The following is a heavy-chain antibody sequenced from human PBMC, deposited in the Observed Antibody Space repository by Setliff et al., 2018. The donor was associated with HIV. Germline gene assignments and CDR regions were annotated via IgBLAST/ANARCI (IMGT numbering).Heavy chain of an antibody. CDR1: GYTFSAYH. V-gene: IGHV1-2*06. CDR3: VLPGYYESSGYAVDH. Sequence: ASVKVSCKASGYTFSAYHMDWVRQALGQGLEWMGRINPNRGGTNFAQKFQGRVTLTRDTSISTAHMELTRLTADDTAVYYCVLPGYYESSGYAVDHWGQGTLVTVSS. J-gene: IGHJ4*02. CDR2: INPNRGGT. D-gene: IGHD3-22*01.